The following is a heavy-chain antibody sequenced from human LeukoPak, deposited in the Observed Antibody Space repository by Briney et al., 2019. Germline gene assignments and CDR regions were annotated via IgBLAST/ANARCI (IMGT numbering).Heavy chain of an antibody. J-gene: IGHJ4*02. CDR1: GYTFTSYY. Sequence: ASVKVSCKASGYTFTSYYIHWVRQAPGQGLEWMGWMNPNSGNTGYAQKFQGRVTITRNTSISTAYMELSSLRSEDTAVYYCARGFSDYYGSGSYKLFDYWGQGTLVTVSS. D-gene: IGHD3-10*01. CDR3: ARGFSDYYGSGSYKLFDY. V-gene: IGHV1-8*03. CDR2: MNPNSGNT.